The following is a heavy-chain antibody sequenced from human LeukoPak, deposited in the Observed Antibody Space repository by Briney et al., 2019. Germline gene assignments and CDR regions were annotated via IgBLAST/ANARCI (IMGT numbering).Heavy chain of an antibody. CDR2: IYYSGST. Sequence: SETLSLTCTVSGGSIRNYYWSWIRQPPGKGLEWIGYIYYSGSTNYNPSLKSRVTISLDTSKNQFSLNLNSVTAADTAVYYCAREGDKYANWFDTWGQGTLVTVSS. CDR3: AREGDKYANWFDT. V-gene: IGHV4-59*01. D-gene: IGHD2-8*01. J-gene: IGHJ5*02. CDR1: GGSIRNYY.